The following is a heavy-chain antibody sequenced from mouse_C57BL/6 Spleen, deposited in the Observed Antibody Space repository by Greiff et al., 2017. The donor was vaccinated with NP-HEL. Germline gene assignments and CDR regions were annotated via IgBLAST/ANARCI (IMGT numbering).Heavy chain of an antibody. CDR3: VRSYYGSSCFAY. CDR1: GFSFNTYA. D-gene: IGHD1-1*01. Sequence: EVQRVESGGGLVQPKGSLKLSCAASGFSFNTYAMNWVRQAPGKGLEWVARIRSKSNNYATYYADSVKDRFTISRDDSESMLYLQMNNLKTEDTAMYYCVRSYYGSSCFAYWGQGTLVTVSA. CDR2: IRSKSNNYAT. J-gene: IGHJ3*01. V-gene: IGHV10-1*01.